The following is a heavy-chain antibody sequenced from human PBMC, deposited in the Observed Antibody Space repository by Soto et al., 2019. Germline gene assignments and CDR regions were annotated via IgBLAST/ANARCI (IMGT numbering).Heavy chain of an antibody. D-gene: IGHD6-13*01. CDR3: ARVIGIAAAPLDY. J-gene: IGHJ4*02. Sequence: PGGSLRLSCAASGFTFSDYSMNWVRQAPGKGLEWVSSISSSSSYIYYADSVKGRFTISRDNAKNSLYLQMNSLRGEDTAIYYCARVIGIAAAPLDYWGQGTLVTVSS. V-gene: IGHV3-21*01. CDR1: GFTFSDYS. CDR2: ISSSSSYI.